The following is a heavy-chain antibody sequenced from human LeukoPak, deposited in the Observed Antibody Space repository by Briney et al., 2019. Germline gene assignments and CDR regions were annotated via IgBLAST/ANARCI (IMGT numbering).Heavy chain of an antibody. CDR3: AKDSKITSADYYFDY. J-gene: IGHJ4*02. D-gene: IGHD6-13*01. V-gene: IGHV3-30*04. CDR1: GFSSRSYA. Sequence: GGSLRLSCAASGFSSRSYAMHWVRQAPGKGLEWVTVIANDGRDKKYADSVRGRFTISRDNSKNTVYLQMDSLRVEDMAVYYCAKDSKITSADYYFDYWGLGTLVTVSS. CDR2: IANDGRDK.